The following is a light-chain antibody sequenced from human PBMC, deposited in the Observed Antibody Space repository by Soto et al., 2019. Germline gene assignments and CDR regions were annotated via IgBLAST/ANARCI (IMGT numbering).Light chain of an antibody. CDR3: RRNLSWPKSS. Sequence: DIVLTQSPASLAVSMGETATINCNTSQSALFSGSHKNYLAWYPHRPGQPLKLLVHWAATRASGVSDRFSASGYGTDFTLTISSMTPEDVAIDYGRRNLSWPKSSLAQAPKPAIK. CDR1: QSALFSGSHKNY. J-gene: IGKJ2*01. V-gene: IGKV4-1*01. CDR2: WAA.